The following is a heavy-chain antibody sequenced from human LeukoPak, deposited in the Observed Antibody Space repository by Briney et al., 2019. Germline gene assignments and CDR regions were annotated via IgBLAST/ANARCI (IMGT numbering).Heavy chain of an antibody. CDR1: GGSISSYY. CDR2: IYTSGST. Sequence: PSETLSLTCTVSGGSISSYYWSWIRQPAGKGLEWIGRIYTSGSTTYNPSLKSRVTLSVDTSKNQFSLKLSSVTAADTAVYYCARGGDYGDYVSWFDPWGQGTLVTVSS. D-gene: IGHD4-17*01. CDR3: ARGGDYGDYVSWFDP. V-gene: IGHV4-4*07. J-gene: IGHJ5*02.